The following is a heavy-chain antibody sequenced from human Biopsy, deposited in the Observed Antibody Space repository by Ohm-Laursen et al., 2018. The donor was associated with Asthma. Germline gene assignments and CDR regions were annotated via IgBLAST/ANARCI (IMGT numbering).Heavy chain of an antibody. J-gene: IGHJ4*02. D-gene: IGHD5-12*01. Sequence: SLRLSCAAAGFMFRSFGMHWVRQAPGKGLEWVAVISYDGNHKFYEDPVKGRFTISRDNSKNTLYLQMNSLRTEDTAVYYCAKRRGYSGHDNDYWGQGTLVIVSS. V-gene: IGHV3-30*18. CDR2: ISYDGNHK. CDR1: GFMFRSFG. CDR3: AKRRGYSGHDNDY.